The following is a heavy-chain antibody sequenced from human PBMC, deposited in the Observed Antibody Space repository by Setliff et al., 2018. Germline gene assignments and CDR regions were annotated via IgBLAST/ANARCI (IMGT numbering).Heavy chain of an antibody. CDR1: GYRFIVYY. CDR2: VDPKDGQA. Sequence: GASVKVSCKGSGYRFIVYYIHWVRQTPGKGLEWMGRVDPKDGQAIYAKKFQGRVTISEDTSTSTAYMELSSLRSQDTAVYYCGTSLVRGVPDYWGQGTLVTVSS. CDR3: GTSLVRGVPDY. J-gene: IGHJ4*02. D-gene: IGHD3-10*01. V-gene: IGHV1-69-2*01.